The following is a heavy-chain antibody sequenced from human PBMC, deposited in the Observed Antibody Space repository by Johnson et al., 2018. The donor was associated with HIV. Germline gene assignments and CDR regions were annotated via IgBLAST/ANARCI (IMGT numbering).Heavy chain of an antibody. J-gene: IGHJ3*02. CDR2: ISFDGTTI. CDR3: ARARLLWFRELWPHDAFDI. CDR1: GFTLSSYA. Sequence: QVQLVESGGGVVQPGRSLRLSCAASGFTLSSYAMHWVRQAPGKGLEWVAVISFDGTTIYYANSAEGRFTISRDNSRDTLSLQMNSLRVEDTALYYCARARLLWFRELWPHDAFDIWGQGTMVTVSS. V-gene: IGHV3-30-3*01. D-gene: IGHD3-10*01.